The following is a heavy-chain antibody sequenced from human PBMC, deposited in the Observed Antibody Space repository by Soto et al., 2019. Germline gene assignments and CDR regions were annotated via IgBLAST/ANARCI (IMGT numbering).Heavy chain of an antibody. Sequence: SEILSPTSTVSGGPCHNGPYYWSWIRQYLVKDREWIVYIYHSGSSYYSPSLKSRATISLDTSKNRFSLMLSSVTAADTAVYYCARDSVVPVDLGGYYYYAMDVWGQGTTVT. V-gene: IGHV4-31*03. D-gene: IGHD3-16*01. CDR3: ARDSVVPVDLGGYYYYAMDV. CDR2: IYHSGSS. CDR1: GGPCHNGPYY. J-gene: IGHJ6*02.